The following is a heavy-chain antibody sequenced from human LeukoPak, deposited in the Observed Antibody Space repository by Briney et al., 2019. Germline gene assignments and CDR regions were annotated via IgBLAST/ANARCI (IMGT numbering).Heavy chain of an antibody. CDR2: IYYSGST. Sequence: SETLSLTCTVSGDSISSGRYYWGWVRQPPGKGLEWIGSIYYSGSTYDNPSLKSRVTISVDTSKNQFSLKMRSVTAADTAIYYCARDLGAAAGYFDYWGQGTRVTVSS. CDR3: ARDLGAAAGYFDY. V-gene: IGHV4-39*07. CDR1: GDSISSGRYY. J-gene: IGHJ4*02. D-gene: IGHD6-13*01.